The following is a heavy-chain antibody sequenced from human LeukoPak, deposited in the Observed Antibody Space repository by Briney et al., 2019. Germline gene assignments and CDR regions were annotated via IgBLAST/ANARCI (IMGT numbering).Heavy chain of an antibody. V-gene: IGHV3-21*01. CDR3: ARGVTIFGAPRQSTNSFDP. J-gene: IGHJ5*02. Sequence: GGSLRLSCAASGFTFSSYSMNWVRQAPGKGLEWVSSISNNRSYIYYADSVKGRFTISRDNAKNSLYLQMNSLRAEDTAVYYCARGVTIFGAPRQSTNSFDPWGQGSLVTVSS. D-gene: IGHD3-3*01. CDR1: GFTFSSYS. CDR2: ISNNRSYI.